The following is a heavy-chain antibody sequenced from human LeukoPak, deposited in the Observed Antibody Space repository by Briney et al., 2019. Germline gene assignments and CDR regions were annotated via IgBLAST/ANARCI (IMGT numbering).Heavy chain of an antibody. J-gene: IGHJ5*02. Sequence: GGSLRLSCAASGFSFSSYSMKWVRQAPGKGLEWVSSISSSSNYIYYADSVKGRFTISRDNAKNSLYLQMNSLRAEDTAVYYCARAPKFRLVGVPKGPFDPWGQGSLVTVSS. V-gene: IGHV3-21*04. CDR2: ISSSSNYI. CDR1: GFSFSSYS. CDR3: ARAPKFRLVGVPKGPFDP. D-gene: IGHD1-26*01.